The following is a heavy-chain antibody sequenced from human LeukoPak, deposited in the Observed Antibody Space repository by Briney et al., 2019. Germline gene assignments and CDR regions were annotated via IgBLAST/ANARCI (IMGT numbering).Heavy chain of an antibody. J-gene: IGHJ4*02. V-gene: IGHV4-4*07. CDR3: ARAARRPDGWIGGSYH. D-gene: IGHD3-10*01. Sequence: PSETLSLACFVSGGSIGGYKWAWIRQPAGKGLEWLGRSDDVGNTDYSPSLESRITVSVDRSKNQVSLRLKSVTAADTAVYYCARAARRPDGWIGGSYHWGQGISVTVSS. CDR2: SDDVGNT. CDR1: GGSIGGYK.